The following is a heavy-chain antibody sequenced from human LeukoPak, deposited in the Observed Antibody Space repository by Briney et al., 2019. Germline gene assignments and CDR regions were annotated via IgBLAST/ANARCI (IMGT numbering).Heavy chain of an antibody. CDR3: ARDAQRGFDYSNSLKY. CDR1: GFIFSHYV. CDR2: IWSYGSNR. V-gene: IGHV3-33*01. D-gene: IGHD4-11*01. J-gene: IGHJ4*01. Sequence: PGGSLRLSCVASGFIFSHYVTRCLRQAAGKGLEWVVVIWSYGSNRLYAGSVKSRFSISRENSQNTVFLQKNSLRAEDTAMYYCARDAQRGFDYSNSLKYWGHGILVTVSS.